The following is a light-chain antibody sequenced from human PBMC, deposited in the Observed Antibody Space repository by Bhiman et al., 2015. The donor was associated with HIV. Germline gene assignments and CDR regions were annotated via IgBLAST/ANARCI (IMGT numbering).Light chain of an antibody. CDR1: RSDIGGYNY. J-gene: IGLJ2*01. V-gene: IGLV2-14*03. Sequence: QSALTQPASVSGSPGQSITISCTGSRSDIGGYNYVSWYQQHPGKAPKLLIYDVINRPSGVSNRFSGSKSGNTASLTISGLQAEDEADYHCSSYTSSSTGVVFGEGTKLTVL. CDR3: SSYTSSSTGVV. CDR2: DVI.